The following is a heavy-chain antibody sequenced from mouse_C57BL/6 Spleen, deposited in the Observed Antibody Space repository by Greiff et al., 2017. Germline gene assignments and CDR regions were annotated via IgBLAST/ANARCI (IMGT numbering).Heavy chain of an antibody. CDR1: GYTFTSYW. D-gene: IGHD4-1*01. Sequence: QVQLQQPGAELVKPGASVKLSCKASGYTFTSYWMQWVKQRPGQGLAWIGEIDPSDSYTNYNQKFKGKATLTVDTSSSTAYMQLSSLTSEDSAVYYCARSRLGDYWGQGTTLTVSS. V-gene: IGHV1-50*01. CDR3: ARSRLGDY. CDR2: IDPSDSYT. J-gene: IGHJ2*01.